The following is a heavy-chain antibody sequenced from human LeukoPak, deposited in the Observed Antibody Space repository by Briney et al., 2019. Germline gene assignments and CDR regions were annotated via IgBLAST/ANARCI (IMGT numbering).Heavy chain of an antibody. CDR2: ISSVSRYI. J-gene: IGHJ3*02. CDR1: GFTFSSYT. CDR3: AREMGAFDI. V-gene: IGHV3-21*04. Sequence: GSLRLSCTPSGFTFSSYTMNWVRQAPGKGLEWVSSISSVSRYIYYADSVKGRFTISRDNAENSLHLQMNSLRSEDTAVYYCAREMGAFDIWGQGTMVTVSS. D-gene: IGHD3-16*01.